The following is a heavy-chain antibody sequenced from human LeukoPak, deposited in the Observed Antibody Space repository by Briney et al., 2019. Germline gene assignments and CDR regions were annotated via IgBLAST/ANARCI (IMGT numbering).Heavy chain of an antibody. CDR3: ARLERNKNWYLDV. Sequence: GGSLRLSCAASGFTFSDFTMSWVRQAPGKGLEWLSYISVTSNTIYYADSVRGRFTISRDNADNSLFLQMKSLRVDDTAVYYCARLERNKNWYLDVWGRGTLITVFS. V-gene: IGHV3-48*01. J-gene: IGHJ2*01. CDR2: ISVTSNTI. CDR1: GFTFSDFT. D-gene: IGHD1/OR15-1a*01.